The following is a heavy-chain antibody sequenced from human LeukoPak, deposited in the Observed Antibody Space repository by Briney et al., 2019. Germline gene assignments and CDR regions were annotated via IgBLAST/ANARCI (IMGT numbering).Heavy chain of an antibody. V-gene: IGHV3-30*18. Sequence: GGSLRLSCVASEFTFRSYDMHWVRQAPGKGLEWVAVISYDGSNKDYADSVKGRFTISRDNTKNTLFLQMNSLRAEDTAVYYCAELGITMIGGVWGKGTTVTISS. CDR1: EFTFRSYD. CDR3: AELGITMIGGV. CDR2: ISYDGSNK. D-gene: IGHD3-10*02. J-gene: IGHJ6*04.